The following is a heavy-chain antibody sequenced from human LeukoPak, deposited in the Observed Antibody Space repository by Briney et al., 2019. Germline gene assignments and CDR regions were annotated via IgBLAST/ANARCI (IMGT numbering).Heavy chain of an antibody. CDR3: ARDPNYGSGGVLYGMDV. J-gene: IGHJ6*02. CDR2: INHSGST. Sequence: SSETLSLTCAVYGGSFSGYYWSWIRQPPGKGLEWIGEINHSGSTNYNPSLKSRVTISVDTSKNQFSLKLSSVTAADTAVYYCARDPNYGSGGVLYGMDVWGQGTTVTVSS. V-gene: IGHV4-34*01. D-gene: IGHD3-10*01. CDR1: GGSFSGYY.